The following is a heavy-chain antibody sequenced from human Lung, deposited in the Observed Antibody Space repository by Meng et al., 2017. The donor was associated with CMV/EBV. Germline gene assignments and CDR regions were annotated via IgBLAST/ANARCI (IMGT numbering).Heavy chain of an antibody. V-gene: IGHV6-1*01. Sequence: QEKLPLSGPGLVTPSQTLSLTCAISGDSVSSNSAAWHWIRQSPSRGLEWLGRTYYRSKWYHEYAVSVKSRITISPDTPKNQFSLQLNSMTPEDTAVYYCARGINGGCGDWGQGTLVTVSS. D-gene: IGHD4-23*01. CDR3: ARGINGGCGD. CDR1: GDSVSSNSAA. J-gene: IGHJ4*02. CDR2: TYYRSKWYH.